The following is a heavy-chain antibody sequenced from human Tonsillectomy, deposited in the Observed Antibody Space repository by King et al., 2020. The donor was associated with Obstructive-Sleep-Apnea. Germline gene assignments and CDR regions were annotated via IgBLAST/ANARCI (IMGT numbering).Heavy chain of an antibody. J-gene: IGHJ4*02. Sequence: VQLVESGGGLVQPGGSLRLSCAASGFTFSNSWMHWVRQAPGKGLVGVSHINSDESSTNYADSVKGRFTISRDNAKNTVYLQMNSLRAEDTAVYYCARDXGYIPDYWGQGTLVTVSX. D-gene: IGHD2-2*02. CDR3: ARDXGYIPDY. CDR2: INSDESST. V-gene: IGHV3-74*01. CDR1: GFTFSNSW.